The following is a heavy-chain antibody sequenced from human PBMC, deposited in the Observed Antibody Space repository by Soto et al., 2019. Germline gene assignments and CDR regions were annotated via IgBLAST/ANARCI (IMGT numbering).Heavy chain of an antibody. J-gene: IGHJ3*02. CDR2: IYYSGST. CDR1: GGSISSGGYY. D-gene: IGHD2-15*01. CDR3: AGFVAPNDAFDI. V-gene: IGHV4-31*03. Sequence: SETLSLTCTVSGGSISSGGYYWSWIRQHPGKGLEWIGYIYYSGSTYYNPSLKSRVTISVDTSKNQFSLKLSSVTAADTAVYYCAGFVAPNDAFDIWGQGTMVT.